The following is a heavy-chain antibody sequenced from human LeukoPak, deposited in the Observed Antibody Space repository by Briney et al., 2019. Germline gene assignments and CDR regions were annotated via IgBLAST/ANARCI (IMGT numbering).Heavy chain of an antibody. D-gene: IGHD2-2*01. Sequence: VSVKASCKASGYTFTTYGISWVRQTPGQGLEWMGWISAYNGDTNFAQKLQGRVTMTTDTSTSTAYLELRSLRSDDTAVYYCARDKGRVVSAVGDFWGQGTLVTVSS. CDR3: ARDKGRVVSAVGDF. CDR1: GYTFTTYG. CDR2: ISAYNGDT. V-gene: IGHV1-18*01. J-gene: IGHJ4*02.